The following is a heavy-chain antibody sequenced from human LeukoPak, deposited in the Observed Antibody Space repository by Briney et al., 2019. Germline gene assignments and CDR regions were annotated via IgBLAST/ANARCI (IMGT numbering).Heavy chain of an antibody. J-gene: IGHJ4*02. CDR3: ARGSGSGSYYPDY. Sequence: SETLSLTCTVSDGSVSSGSYYWSWIRQPPGKGLEWIGYIYYSGSTNYNPSLKSRVTISVDTSKNQFSLKLSSVTAADTAVYYCARGSGSGSYYPDYWGQGTLVTVSS. CDR1: DGSVSSGSYY. V-gene: IGHV4-61*01. CDR2: IYYSGST. D-gene: IGHD3-10*01.